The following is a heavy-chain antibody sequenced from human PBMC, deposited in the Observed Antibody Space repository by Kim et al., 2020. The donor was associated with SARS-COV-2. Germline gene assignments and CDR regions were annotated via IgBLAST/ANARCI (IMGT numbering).Heavy chain of an antibody. CDR2: FDPEHAET. CDR3: ATNLGSSSNLH. D-gene: IGHD6-13*01. Sequence: ASVKVSCKVSGYTLTEVSMHWVRQAPGKGLEWMGGFDPEHAETIYAQMFQGRVTMTEDTSTDTAYMELSSLRSEDTAVYYCATNLGSSSNLHWGQGTLVTVSS. CDR1: GYTLTEVS. V-gene: IGHV1-24*01. J-gene: IGHJ4*02.